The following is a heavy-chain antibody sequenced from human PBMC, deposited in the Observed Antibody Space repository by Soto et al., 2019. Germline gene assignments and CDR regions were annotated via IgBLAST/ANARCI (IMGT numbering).Heavy chain of an antibody. J-gene: IGHJ5*02. CDR3: AFVYGSGTGGCFDP. CDR2: TYYRSKWYN. V-gene: IGHV6-1*01. CDR1: GYSVSSNSAA. D-gene: IGHD3-10*01. Sequence: SQTLSLTCVISGYSVSSNSAAWNWIRQSPSRGLEWLGRTYYRSKWYNDYAVSMKSRMTINPDTSKNQFSLQLNSVTPEDTAVYYCAFVYGSGTGGCFDPWGQGILVTVSS.